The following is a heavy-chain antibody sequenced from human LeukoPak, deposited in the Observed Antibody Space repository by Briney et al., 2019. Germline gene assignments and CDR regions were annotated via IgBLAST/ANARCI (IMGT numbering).Heavy chain of an antibody. CDR3: ARDVGGVSSGLDY. Sequence: GGSLRLSCAASGFTFDDYAMHWVRQVPGKGLEWVSLISGDGELPYYTYSVKGRFTISRDNSKNSLYLQMSSLRTEDTALYYCARDVGGVSSGLDYWGQGTLVSVSS. J-gene: IGHJ4*02. D-gene: IGHD6-19*01. CDR2: ISGDGELP. CDR1: GFTFDDYA. V-gene: IGHV3-43*02.